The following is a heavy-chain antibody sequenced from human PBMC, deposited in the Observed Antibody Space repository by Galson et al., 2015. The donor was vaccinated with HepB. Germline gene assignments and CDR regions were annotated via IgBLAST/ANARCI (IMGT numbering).Heavy chain of an antibody. Sequence: SLRLSCAASGFAFSSYAMSWVRQAPGKGLEWVSAISGSGGSTYYADSVKGRFTISRDNSKNTLYLQMNSLRAEDTAVYYCAKDLYYYDSSGIGAFDIWGQGTMVTVSS. V-gene: IGHV3-23*01. CDR2: ISGSGGST. CDR3: AKDLYYYDSSGIGAFDI. J-gene: IGHJ3*02. D-gene: IGHD3-22*01. CDR1: GFAFSSYA.